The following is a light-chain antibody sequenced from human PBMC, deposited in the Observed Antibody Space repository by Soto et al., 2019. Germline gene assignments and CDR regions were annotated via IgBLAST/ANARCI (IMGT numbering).Light chain of an antibody. J-gene: IGKJ1*01. Sequence: DIVMTQSPDSLAVSLGERATVNCKSSQSVLFSTNNKNFLAWYQQKPGQPPKLLLYWASTRESGVPDRFSGSGSGTDFTLTINSLQPEDFATYYCQQANSFPWTFGQGTKVDIK. CDR2: WAS. CDR3: QQANSFPWT. CDR1: QSVLFSTNNKNF. V-gene: IGKV4-1*01.